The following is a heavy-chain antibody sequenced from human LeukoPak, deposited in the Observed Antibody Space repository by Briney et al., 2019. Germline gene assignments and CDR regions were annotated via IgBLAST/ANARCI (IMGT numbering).Heavy chain of an antibody. Sequence: GGSLRLSCAASGFTFSSYWMHWVRQAPGKGLVWVSRINSDGSSTSYADSVKGRFTISRDNAKNTLYLQMNSLRAEDTAVYYCARVTVTTDFYWYFDPWGRGTLVTVSS. CDR2: INSDGSST. CDR1: GFTFSSYW. CDR3: ARVTVTTDFYWYFDP. V-gene: IGHV3-74*01. J-gene: IGHJ2*01. D-gene: IGHD4-17*01.